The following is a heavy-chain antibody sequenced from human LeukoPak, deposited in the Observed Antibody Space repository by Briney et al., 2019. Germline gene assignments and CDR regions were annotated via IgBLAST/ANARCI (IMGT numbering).Heavy chain of an antibody. CDR3: ARTGDSSGYDDAFDI. CDR2: IYYSGST. Sequence: SETLSLTCTVSGGSISSYYWSWIRQPPGKGLERIGYIYYSGSTNYNPSLKSRDTISVDTSKNQFSLKLSSVTAADTAVYYCARTGDSSGYDDAFDIWGQGTMVTVSS. V-gene: IGHV4-59*01. D-gene: IGHD3-22*01. CDR1: GGSISSYY. J-gene: IGHJ3*02.